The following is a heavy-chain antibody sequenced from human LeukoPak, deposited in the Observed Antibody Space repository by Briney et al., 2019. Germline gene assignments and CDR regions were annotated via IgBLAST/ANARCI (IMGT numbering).Heavy chain of an antibody. CDR2: IYYSGST. J-gene: IGHJ6*02. Sequence: SETLFLTCTVSGGSISSSSYYWGWIRQPPGKGLEWIGRIYYSGSTYYNPSLKSRVTISVDTSKNQFSLKLSSVTAADTAVYYCARRGYSYGYYYYYGMDVWGQGTTVTVSS. V-gene: IGHV4-39*01. CDR3: ARRGYSYGYYYYYGMDV. D-gene: IGHD5-18*01. CDR1: GGSISSSSYY.